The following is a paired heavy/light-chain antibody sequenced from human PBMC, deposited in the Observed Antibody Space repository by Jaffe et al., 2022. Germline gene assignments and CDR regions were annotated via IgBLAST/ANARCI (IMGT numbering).Light chain of an antibody. J-gene: IGKJ2*01. Sequence: DVVMTQSPLSLPVTLGQPASISCRSSQSLVHSDGNTYLNWFQQRPGQSPRRLIYKVSNRDSGVPDRFSGSGSGTDFTLKISRVEAEDVGVYYCMQGTHWPYTFGQGTKLEIK. CDR2: KVS. V-gene: IGKV2-30*02. CDR1: QSLVHSDGNTY. CDR3: MQGTHWPYT.
Heavy chain of an antibody. D-gene: IGHD3-22*01. J-gene: IGHJ4*02. Sequence: EVQLVQSGAEVKKPGESLKISCKGSGYSFTSYWIGWVRQMPGKGLEWMGIIYPGDSDTRYSPSFQGQVTISADKSISTAYLQWSSLKASDTAMYYCVRPGGTRDSSGYYSVHTNFDYWGQGTLVTVSS. CDR1: GYSFTSYW. V-gene: IGHV5-51*03. CDR3: VRPGGTRDSSGYYSVHTNFDY. CDR2: IYPGDSDT.